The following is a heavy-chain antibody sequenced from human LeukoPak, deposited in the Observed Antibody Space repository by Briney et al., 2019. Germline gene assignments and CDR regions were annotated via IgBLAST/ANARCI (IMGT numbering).Heavy chain of an antibody. CDR3: ARGRSSGWYAEYFQH. Sequence: ASVKVSCKASGGTFSSYAISWVRQAPGQGLEWMGWISAYNGNTNYAQKLQGRVTMTTDTSTSTAYMELRSLRSDDTAVYYCARGRSSGWYAEYFQHWGQGTLVTVSS. CDR1: GGTFSSYA. CDR2: ISAYNGNT. D-gene: IGHD6-19*01. J-gene: IGHJ1*01. V-gene: IGHV1-18*01.